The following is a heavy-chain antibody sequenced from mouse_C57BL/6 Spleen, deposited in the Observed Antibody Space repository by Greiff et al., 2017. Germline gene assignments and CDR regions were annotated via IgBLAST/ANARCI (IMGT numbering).Heavy chain of an antibody. Sequence: QVQLQQSGAELARPGASVKLSCKASGYTFTSYGISWVKQRTGQGLEWIGEIYPRSGNTYYNEKFKGKATLTADKSSRTADIELRSLTSEDSAVYFFARYGNYGYFDVWGTGTTGTVSS. J-gene: IGHJ1*03. D-gene: IGHD2-1*01. V-gene: IGHV1-81*01. CDR1: GYTFTSYG. CDR2: IYPRSGNT. CDR3: ARYGNYGYFDV.